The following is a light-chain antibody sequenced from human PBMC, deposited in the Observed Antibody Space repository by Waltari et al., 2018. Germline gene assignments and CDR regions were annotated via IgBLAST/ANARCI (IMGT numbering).Light chain of an antibody. CDR2: DAS. J-gene: IGKJ1*01. CDR1: QSVNSY. V-gene: IGKV3-11*01. CDR3: QQRSNWPWT. Sequence: EIVLTQSPATLSLSPWERATLSCRASQSVNSYLAWYQQKPGQAPSLLIYDASNRATGIPARFSGSGSGTDFTLTISSLEPEDFAVYYCQQRSNWPWTFGQGTKVEIK.